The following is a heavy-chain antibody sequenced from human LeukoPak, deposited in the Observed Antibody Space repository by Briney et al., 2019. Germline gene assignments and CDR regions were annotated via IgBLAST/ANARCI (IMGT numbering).Heavy chain of an antibody. D-gene: IGHD6-13*01. Sequence: GASVKVSCKASGYTFTGYYMHWVRQAPGQGLEWMGWINPKSGGTNYAQNFQGRVTMTRDTSISTAYMELSGLRSDGRAVYYCVRDAIAAAGTGGWGQGTLVTVSS. J-gene: IGHJ4*02. V-gene: IGHV1-2*02. CDR2: INPKSGGT. CDR3: VRDAIAAAGTGG. CDR1: GYTFTGYY.